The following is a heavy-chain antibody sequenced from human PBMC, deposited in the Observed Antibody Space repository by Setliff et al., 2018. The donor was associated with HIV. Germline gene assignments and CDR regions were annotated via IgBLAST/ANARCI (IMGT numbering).Heavy chain of an antibody. D-gene: IGHD1-26*01. CDR3: ARDRVGGNYYYMDV. CDR2: IYYSGST. Sequence: SETLSLTRTVSGGSISSYYWSWIRQPPGKGLEWIGYIYYSGSTNYNPSLKSRVTISVDTSKNQFSLKLSSVTAADTAVYYCARDRVGGNYYYMDVWGKGTTVTVSS. J-gene: IGHJ6*03. CDR1: GGSISSYY. V-gene: IGHV4-59*01.